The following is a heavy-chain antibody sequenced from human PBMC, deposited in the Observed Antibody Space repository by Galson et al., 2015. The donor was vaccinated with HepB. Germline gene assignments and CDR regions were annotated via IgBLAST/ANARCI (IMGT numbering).Heavy chain of an antibody. Sequence: ETLSLTCTVSGGSISSSSYYWGWIRQPPGKGLEWIGSIYYSGSTYYNPSLKSRVTISVDTSKNQFSLKLSSVTAADTAVYYCARVRLGIAAAWGQGTLVTVSS. CDR3: ARVRLGIAAA. CDR2: IYYSGST. V-gene: IGHV4-39*07. D-gene: IGHD6-13*01. J-gene: IGHJ4*02. CDR1: GGSISSSSYY.